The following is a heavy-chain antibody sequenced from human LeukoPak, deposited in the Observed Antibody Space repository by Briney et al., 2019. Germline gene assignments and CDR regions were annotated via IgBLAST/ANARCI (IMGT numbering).Heavy chain of an antibody. CDR3: AKADDFWSGYYSYFDY. J-gene: IGHJ4*02. CDR1: GFTFSSYA. V-gene: IGHV3-23*01. D-gene: IGHD3-3*01. Sequence: PGGSLRLSCAASGFTFSSYAMSWVRQAPGKGLEWVSAISGSGGSTYYADSVKGRFTISRDNSKNTLYLQMNSLRAEDTAVYYCAKADDFWSGYYSYFDYWGQGTLVTVSS. CDR2: ISGSGGST.